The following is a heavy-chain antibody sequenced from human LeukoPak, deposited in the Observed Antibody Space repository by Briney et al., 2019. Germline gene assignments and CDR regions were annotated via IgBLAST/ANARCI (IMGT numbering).Heavy chain of an antibody. D-gene: IGHD2-2*02. J-gene: IGHJ3*02. V-gene: IGHV4-39*01. CDR1: GGSIRSSSYY. Sequence: SETLSLTCTDSGGSIRSSSYYWGWIRQPPGKGLEWVANIYYSGSTYYNSSLKSRATMSVDTSKNQFSLKLSSVTAADTAMYYCARPCSSTSCYTGAFDIWGQGTMVTVSS. CDR3: ARPCSSTSCYTGAFDI. CDR2: IYYSGST.